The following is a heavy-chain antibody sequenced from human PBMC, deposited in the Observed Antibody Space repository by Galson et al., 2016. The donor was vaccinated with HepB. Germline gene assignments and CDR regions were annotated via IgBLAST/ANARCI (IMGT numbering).Heavy chain of an antibody. CDR1: GFSLSTSRVG. CDR2: IYWDDDK. D-gene: IGHD3-22*01. CDR3: AHRPPFHDSSGYYFDY. V-gene: IGHV2-5*02. Sequence: PALVKPTQTLTLACTFSGFSLSTSRVGVGWIRQPPGKALEWLALIYWDDDKRYSPSLKSRLTITKDTSKNQVVLTMTNMDPVDTATYYCAHRPPFHDSSGYYFDYWGQGTLVTVSS. J-gene: IGHJ4*02.